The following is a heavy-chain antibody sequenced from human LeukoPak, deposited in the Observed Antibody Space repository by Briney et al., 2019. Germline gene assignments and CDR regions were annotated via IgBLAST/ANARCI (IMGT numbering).Heavy chain of an antibody. CDR2: ISAYNGNT. V-gene: IGHV1-18*01. D-gene: IGHD1-26*01. Sequence: ASVKVSCKASGYTFTSCGISWVRQAPGQGLEWMGWISAYNGNTNYAQKLQGRVTMTTDTSTSTAYMELRSLRSDDTAVYYCARYSGSPAYYYYGMDVWGQGTTVTVSS. J-gene: IGHJ6*02. CDR3: ARYSGSPAYYYYGMDV. CDR1: GYTFTSCG.